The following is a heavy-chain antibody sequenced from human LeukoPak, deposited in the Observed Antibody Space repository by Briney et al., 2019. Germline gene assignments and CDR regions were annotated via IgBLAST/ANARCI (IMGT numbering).Heavy chain of an antibody. CDR2: IKQDGSEK. CDR3: ARGGADYVWGSYRFDY. D-gene: IGHD3-16*02. J-gene: IGHJ4*02. Sequence: GGSLRLSCAASGFTFSTYWMSWVRQAPGKGLECVANIKQDGSEKNYVDSVEGRFTISRDNAYNSLYLQMNSLRAEDTAVYYCARGGADYVWGSYRFDYWGQGTLVTVSS. V-gene: IGHV3-7*02. CDR1: GFTFSTYW.